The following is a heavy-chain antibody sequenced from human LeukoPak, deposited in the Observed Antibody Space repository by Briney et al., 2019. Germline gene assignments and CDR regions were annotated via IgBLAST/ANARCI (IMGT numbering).Heavy chain of an antibody. V-gene: IGHV3-23*01. CDR2: ISGSGGST. J-gene: IGHJ4*02. CDR1: GFTFSSYG. CDR3: AKYHYYGSGSYDY. Sequence: GRSLRLSCAASGFTFSSYGMSWVRQAPGKGLEWVSAISGSGGSTYYADSVKGRFTISRDNSKNTLYLQMNSLRAEDTAVYYCAKYHYYGSGSYDYWGKGTLVTVSS. D-gene: IGHD3-10*01.